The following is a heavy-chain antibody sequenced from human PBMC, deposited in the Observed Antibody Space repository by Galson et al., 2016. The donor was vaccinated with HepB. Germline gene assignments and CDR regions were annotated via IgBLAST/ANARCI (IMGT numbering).Heavy chain of an antibody. CDR1: GFTISSYW. D-gene: IGHD6-13*01. CDR2: INTDGSNT. CDR3: ARDPRAAVFYYAGMDV. V-gene: IGHV3-74*01. J-gene: IGHJ6*02. Sequence: SLRLSCAASGFTISSYWMHWVRQVPRKGLVWVSRINTDGSNTDYADSVKGRFTISRDNAKNTLFLQLNVLRVEDTAVYYCARDPRAAVFYYAGMDVWGQGTTVTVSS.